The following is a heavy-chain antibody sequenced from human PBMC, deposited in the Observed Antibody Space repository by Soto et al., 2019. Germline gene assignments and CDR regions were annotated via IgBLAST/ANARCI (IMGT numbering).Heavy chain of an antibody. CDR1: GGTLSSYA. J-gene: IGHJ4*02. CDR2: IIPIFGTA. Sequence: VTSVQVTCKESGGTLSSYAISWVRQAPGQGLEWMGGIIPIFGTANYAQKFQGRVTITADESTSTAYMERSSLRSEDRAVYYCARVYGDYRLYYWGQGTLVTVSS. V-gene: IGHV1-69*01. D-gene: IGHD4-17*01. CDR3: ARVYGDYRLYY.